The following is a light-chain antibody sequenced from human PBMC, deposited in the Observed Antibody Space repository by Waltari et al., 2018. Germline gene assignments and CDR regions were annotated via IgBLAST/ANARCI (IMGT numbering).Light chain of an antibody. CDR2: TNS. CDR1: ASNIGSNT. J-gene: IGLJ3*02. V-gene: IGLV1-44*01. Sequence: HSVLTQPPSASGSPGQRVTTSRSGFASNIGSNTVYWYQQIPGMAPKLLIYTNSQRPSGVPDRFSGSKSGTSGFLAISGLQSEDEADYYCAAWDDGLNGWVFGGRTKVTVL. CDR3: AAWDDGLNGWV.